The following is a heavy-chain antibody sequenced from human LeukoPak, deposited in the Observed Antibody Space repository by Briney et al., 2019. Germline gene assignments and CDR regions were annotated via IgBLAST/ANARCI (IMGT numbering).Heavy chain of an antibody. Sequence: SQTLSLTCTVSGGSISSGGYYWSWIRQPPGKGLEWIGYIYHSGSTYYNPSLKSRVTISVDGSKNQFSLKLSSVTAADTAVYYCAREVHCSSTSCYSPMGWFDPWGQGTLVTVSS. D-gene: IGHD2-2*02. CDR2: IYHSGST. V-gene: IGHV4-30-2*01. CDR3: AREVHCSSTSCYSPMGWFDP. J-gene: IGHJ5*02. CDR1: GGSISSGGYY.